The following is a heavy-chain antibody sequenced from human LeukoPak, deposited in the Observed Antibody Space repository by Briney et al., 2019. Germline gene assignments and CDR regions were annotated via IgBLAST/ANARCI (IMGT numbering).Heavy chain of an antibody. D-gene: IGHD3-16*01. V-gene: IGHV4-34*01. Sequence: SETLSLTCAVYGGSFSGYYWSWIRQPPGKGLEWIGEINHSGSTNYNPSLKSRVTISVDTSKNQFSLKLSSVTAADTAVYYRARGSFWGRYYYYYMDVWGKGTTVTVSS. CDR3: ARGSFWGRYYYYYMDV. CDR1: GGSFSGYY. J-gene: IGHJ6*03. CDR2: INHSGST.